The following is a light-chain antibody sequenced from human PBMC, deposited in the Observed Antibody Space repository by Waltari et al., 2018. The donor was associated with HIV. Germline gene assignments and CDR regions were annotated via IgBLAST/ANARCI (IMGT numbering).Light chain of an antibody. Sequence: QSVLTQPPSVSGAPGQRVPIPCTGSRTNIGAGYHVHWYQQLPGTAPKLLIFRNVNRPSGVPDRFSGSKSGTSASLAITGLQAEDEADFYCQSYDTSLGGWVFGGGTKLTVL. J-gene: IGLJ3*02. CDR2: RNV. V-gene: IGLV1-40*01. CDR3: QSYDTSLGGWV. CDR1: RTNIGAGYH.